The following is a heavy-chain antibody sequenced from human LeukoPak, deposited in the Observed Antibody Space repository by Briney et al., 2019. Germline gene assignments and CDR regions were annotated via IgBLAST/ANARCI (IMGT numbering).Heavy chain of an antibody. CDR1: GGSISSYY. D-gene: IGHD5-24*01. CDR3: ARDRGFYFDY. Sequence: PSETLSLTCTVSGGSISSYYWSWIRQPPGKGLEWIGYIYYSGSTNYSPSLKSRVTISVDTSKNQFSLKLSSVTAADTAVYYCARDRGFYFDYWGQGTLVTVSS. J-gene: IGHJ4*02. CDR2: IYYSGST. V-gene: IGHV4-59*01.